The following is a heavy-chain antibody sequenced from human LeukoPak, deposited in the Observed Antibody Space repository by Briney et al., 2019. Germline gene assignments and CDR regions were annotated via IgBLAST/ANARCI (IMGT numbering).Heavy chain of an antibody. J-gene: IGHJ4*02. CDR1: GGSFSSYA. Sequence: GSSVKVSCKASGGSFSSYAISWVRQATGQRLEWMGGIIPIFGTANYAQKFQGRVTITTDESTSTAYMELSSLRSEDTAVYYCARGTRRDGYHNYYYFDYWGQGTLVTVSS. CDR2: IIPIFGTA. CDR3: ARGTRRDGYHNYYYFDY. V-gene: IGHV1-69*05. D-gene: IGHD5-24*01.